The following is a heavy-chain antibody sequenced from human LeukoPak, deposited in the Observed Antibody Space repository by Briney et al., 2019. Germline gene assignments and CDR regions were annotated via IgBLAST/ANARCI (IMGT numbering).Heavy chain of an antibody. CDR3: ARLYYYGSGSYYYHFDY. CDR2: IYYSGST. D-gene: IGHD3-10*01. Sequence: SETLSLTCTVSGGSISSSNYYWGWTRQPPGKGLEWIGSIYYSGSTYYNPSLKSRVTISVDTSKNQFSLKVSPVTAADTAVYYCARLYYYGSGSYYYHFDYWGQGTLVTVSS. CDR1: GGSISSSNYY. J-gene: IGHJ4*02. V-gene: IGHV4-39*01.